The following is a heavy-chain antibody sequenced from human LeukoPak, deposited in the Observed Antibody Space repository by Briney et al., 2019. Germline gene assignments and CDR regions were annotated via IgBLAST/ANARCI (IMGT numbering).Heavy chain of an antibody. CDR1: GFSVSNNY. D-gene: IGHD6-19*01. V-gene: IGHV3-53*01. Sequence: GGSLRLSCAASGFSVSNNYMSWVRQAPGKGLEWVSVIYSGGTTYYADSVKGRFTISRDNSKNTLYLQMNSLRAEDTAVYYCARGLRYSTGWYYFDYWGQGTLVTVSS. J-gene: IGHJ4*02. CDR2: IYSGGTT. CDR3: ARGLRYSTGWYYFDY.